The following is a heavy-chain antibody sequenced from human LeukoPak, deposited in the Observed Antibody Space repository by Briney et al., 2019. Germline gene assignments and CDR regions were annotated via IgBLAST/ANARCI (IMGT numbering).Heavy chain of an antibody. Sequence: GSLRLSCAASGFSFSSYWMHWVRQAPGKGLVWVSRINFDGSSRNYADSVEGRFTISGDNAKNTLYLQMNSLRAEDTAVYYCARIGDYGSGFNFWGQGTLVTVSS. J-gene: IGHJ4*02. V-gene: IGHV3-74*01. CDR1: GFSFSSYW. CDR3: ARIGDYGSGFNF. D-gene: IGHD3-10*01. CDR2: INFDGSSR.